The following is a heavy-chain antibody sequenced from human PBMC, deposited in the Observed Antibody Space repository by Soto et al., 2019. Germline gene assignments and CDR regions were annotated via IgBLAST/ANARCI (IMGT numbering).Heavy chain of an antibody. J-gene: IGHJ5*02. CDR1: GGSFSGYY. CDR3: ARSNQLRKENWFDP. D-gene: IGHD2-2*01. V-gene: IGHV4-34*01. Sequence: PSETLSLTCAVYGGSFSGYYWSWIRQPPGKGLEWIGEINHSGSTNYNPSLKSRVTISVDTSKNQFSLKLSSVTAADTAVYYCARSNQLRKENWFDPWGQGTLVTVSS. CDR2: INHSGST.